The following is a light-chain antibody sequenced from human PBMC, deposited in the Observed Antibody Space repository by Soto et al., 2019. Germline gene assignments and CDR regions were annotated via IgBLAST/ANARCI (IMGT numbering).Light chain of an antibody. V-gene: IGKV3-15*01. CDR3: QQYDDWPLT. CDR1: QTLTAN. CDR2: GAS. J-gene: IGKJ1*01. Sequence: VMTQSPATLSVSPGETATLSCRASQTLTANLAWYQQKPGQAPRLLMFGASSRATGVPARFSGSGSGTDFSLTITSLQSEDFAVYFCQQYDDWPLTFGQGTKVDIK.